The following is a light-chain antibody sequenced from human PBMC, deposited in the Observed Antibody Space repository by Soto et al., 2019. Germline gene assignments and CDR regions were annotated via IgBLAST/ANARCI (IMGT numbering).Light chain of an antibody. CDR2: EVS. CDR1: SSDVGSYKY. CDR3: CSYAGSSTYV. Sequence: QSALTQPASVSGSPGQSITISCTGTSSDVGSYKYVSWYQQHPGKAPKFMIYEVSKRPSGVSNRFSGSKSGNTASLTISGLQAEDEADYYCCSYAGSSTYVFGTGTKVTVL. J-gene: IGLJ1*01. V-gene: IGLV2-23*02.